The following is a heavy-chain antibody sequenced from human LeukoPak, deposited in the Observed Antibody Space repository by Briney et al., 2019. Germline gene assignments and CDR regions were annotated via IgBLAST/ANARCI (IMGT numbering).Heavy chain of an antibody. J-gene: IGHJ6*02. V-gene: IGHV3-23*01. CDR1: GFTFSSYA. Sequence: GGSLRLSCAASGFTFSSYAMSWVRQAPGKGLEWVSAISGSGGSTYYADSVKGRFTISRDNSKNTLYLQMNSLRAEDTAVYYCAKVGGSGYDSNYYGMGVWGQGTTVTVSS. CDR2: ISGSGGST. D-gene: IGHD5-12*01. CDR3: AKVGGSGYDSNYYGMGV.